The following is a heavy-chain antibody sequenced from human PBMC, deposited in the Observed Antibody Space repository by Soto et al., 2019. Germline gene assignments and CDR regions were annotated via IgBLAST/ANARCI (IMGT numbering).Heavy chain of an antibody. V-gene: IGHV1-69*12. J-gene: IGHJ6*02. CDR1: GGTFSSYA. D-gene: IGHD2-2*01. Sequence: QVQLVQSGAEVKKPGSSVKVSCKASGGTFSSYAISWVRQAPGQGLEWMGGIIPIIGTANYAQKLQGRVTVTADESTSTAYMELSSLRSEDTAVYYCARHVPAAGYYYGMDVWGQGTTVTVSS. CDR3: ARHVPAAGYYYGMDV. CDR2: IIPIIGTA.